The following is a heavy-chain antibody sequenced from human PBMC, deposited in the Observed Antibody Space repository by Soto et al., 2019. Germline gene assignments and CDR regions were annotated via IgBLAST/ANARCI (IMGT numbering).Heavy chain of an antibody. CDR3: ATSLWFGTQVEL. CDR2: ISRSGTT. V-gene: IGHV4-34*01. CDR1: GGYFNDNY. D-gene: IGHD3-10*01. Sequence: QVQLQQWGAGLLKPSETLSLSCAVYGGYFNDNYYTWFRQPPGKGLEWIGEISRSGTTKYIPSLKSRASISFDTSKTQVSLKVTSATAADTAVYYWATSLWFGTQVELWGQGALVTVSS. J-gene: IGHJ5*02.